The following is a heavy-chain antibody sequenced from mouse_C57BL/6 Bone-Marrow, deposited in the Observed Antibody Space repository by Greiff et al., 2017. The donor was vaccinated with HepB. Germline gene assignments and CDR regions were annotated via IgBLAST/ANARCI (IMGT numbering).Heavy chain of an antibody. CDR2: IDPSDSYT. CDR1: GYTFTSYW. Sequence: QVQLQQPGAELVMPGASVKLSCKASGYTFTSYWMHWVKQRPGQGLEWIGEIDPSDSYTNYNQKFKGKSTLTVDKSSSTAYMQLSSLTSEDSAVYYCARWVTTVVARYWYFDVWGTGTTVTVSS. D-gene: IGHD1-1*01. V-gene: IGHV1-69*01. CDR3: ARWVTTVVARYWYFDV. J-gene: IGHJ1*03.